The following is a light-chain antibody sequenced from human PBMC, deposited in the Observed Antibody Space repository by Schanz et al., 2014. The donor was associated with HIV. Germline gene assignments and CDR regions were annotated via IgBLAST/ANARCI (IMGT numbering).Light chain of an antibody. V-gene: IGLV1-51*01. Sequence: QSVLTQPPSVSAAPGQKVTISCSGSSSNNGNNYVSWYQQLPGTAPKLLIYDNNKRPSGIPDRFSGSKSGTSASLAISGLQSEDEADYYCAAWDDSLNGWVFGGGTKLTVL. CDR1: SSNNGNNY. CDR3: AAWDDSLNGWV. J-gene: IGLJ3*02. CDR2: DNN.